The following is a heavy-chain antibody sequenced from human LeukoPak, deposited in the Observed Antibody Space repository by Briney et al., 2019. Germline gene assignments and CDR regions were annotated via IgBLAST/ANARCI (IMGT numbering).Heavy chain of an antibody. D-gene: IGHD6-6*01. Sequence: GGSLRLSRAVSGFTFSGYWMSWSRQAPGKGLEWVASINSDGSEGYYADVVKGRFTISRDNAKNSLYLQINSLRAEDTAVYYCARSSYSSSSSVWGQGTMVTVSS. J-gene: IGHJ3*01. CDR2: INSDGSEG. CDR1: GFTFSGYW. V-gene: IGHV3-7*03. CDR3: ARSSYSSSSSV.